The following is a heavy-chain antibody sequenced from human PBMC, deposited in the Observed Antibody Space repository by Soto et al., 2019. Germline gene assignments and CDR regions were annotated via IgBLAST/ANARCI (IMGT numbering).Heavy chain of an antibody. CDR1: GFTFSSYG. CDR3: ARGGGYCSGGSCYPDAFDI. Sequence: VQLVESGGGVVQPGRSLRLSCAASGFTFSSYGMHWVRQAPGKGLEWVAVIWYDGSNKYYADSVKGRFTISRDNSKNTLYLQMNSLRAEDTAVYYCARGGGYCSGGSCYPDAFDIWGQGTMVTVSS. D-gene: IGHD2-15*01. V-gene: IGHV3-33*01. J-gene: IGHJ3*02. CDR2: IWYDGSNK.